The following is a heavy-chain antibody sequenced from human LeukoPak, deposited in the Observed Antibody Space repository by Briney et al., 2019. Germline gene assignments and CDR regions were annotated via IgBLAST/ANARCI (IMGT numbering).Heavy chain of an antibody. V-gene: IGHV3-9*03. CDR1: GFTFDNFA. CDR3: AKGKTYNWNDGDAFDI. D-gene: IGHD1-20*01. CDR2: ISWSSDSI. Sequence: GGSLRLSCAASGFTFDNFAMNWVRQAPGKGLEWVSGISWSSDSIGYVDSVKGRFTISRDNAKNSLYLQMNSLRAEDMALYYCAKGKTYNWNDGDAFDIWGQGTMVTVSS. J-gene: IGHJ3*02.